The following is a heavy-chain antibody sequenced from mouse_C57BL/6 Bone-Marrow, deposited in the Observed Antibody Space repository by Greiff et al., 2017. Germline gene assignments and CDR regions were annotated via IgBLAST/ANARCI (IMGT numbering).Heavy chain of an antibody. Sequence: EVKLVESGGGLVKPGGSLKLSCAASGFPFRDYGLHWVRQAPEKLLEWVSYISRCSSPISYADTVKCRFTISRDNAKNTLFLQMTSLRSEDTAMYYCARYYSTLAYWGQGTLVTVSA. V-gene: IGHV5-17*01. CDR2: ISRCSSPI. J-gene: IGHJ3*01. CDR3: ARYYSTLAY. CDR1: GFPFRDYG. D-gene: IGHD2-5*01.